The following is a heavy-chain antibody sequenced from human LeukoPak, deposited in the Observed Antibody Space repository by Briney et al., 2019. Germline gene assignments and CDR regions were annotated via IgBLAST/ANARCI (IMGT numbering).Heavy chain of an antibody. CDR3: ARAEEAAAGIGGFDP. CDR1: VFTFTSYS. Sequence: GGSLRLSCAASVFTFTSYSMNWVRQAPGKGLEWVSSISSSSSYIYYADSVKGRFTISRDNAKNSLYLQMNSLRAEDTAVYYCARAEEAAAGIGGFDPWGQGTLVTVSS. J-gene: IGHJ5*02. V-gene: IGHV3-21*01. CDR2: ISSSSSYI. D-gene: IGHD6-13*01.